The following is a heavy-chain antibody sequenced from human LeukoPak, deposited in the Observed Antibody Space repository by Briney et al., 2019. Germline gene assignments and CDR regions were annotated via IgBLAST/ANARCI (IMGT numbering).Heavy chain of an antibody. CDR3: ARGEDTADHKGGYNWFDP. CDR1: VYTFTGYY. V-gene: IGHV1-2*06. Sequence: ASVKVSCKASVYTFTGYYMHWVRQAPGQGLEWMGRINPNSGGTNYAQKFQGRVTMTRDTSISTAYMELSRLRSDDTAVYYCARGEDTADHKGGYNWFDPWGQGTLVTVSS. CDR2: INPNSGGT. D-gene: IGHD5-18*01. J-gene: IGHJ5*02.